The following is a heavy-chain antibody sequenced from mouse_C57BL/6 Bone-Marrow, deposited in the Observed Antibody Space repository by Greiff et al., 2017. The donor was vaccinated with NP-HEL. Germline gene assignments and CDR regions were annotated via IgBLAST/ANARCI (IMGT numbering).Heavy chain of an antibody. CDR3: ARDSGYAFDY. CDR2: INPSNGGT. Sequence: QVHVKQPGTELVKPGASVKLPCKASGYTFTSNWMHWVRQRPGQGLEWIGNINPSNGGTNYNEKFNSKATLTVDKSSSTAYMQLSSLTSEDAAVYYCARDSGYAFDYWGQGTTLTVSS. D-gene: IGHD3-2*02. J-gene: IGHJ2*01. CDR1: GYTFTSNW. V-gene: IGHV1-53*01.